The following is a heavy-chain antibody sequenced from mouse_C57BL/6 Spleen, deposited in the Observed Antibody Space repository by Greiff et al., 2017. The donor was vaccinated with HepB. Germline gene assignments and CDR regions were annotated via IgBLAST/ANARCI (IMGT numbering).Heavy chain of an antibody. V-gene: IGHV1-82*01. D-gene: IGHD1-1*01. CDR2: IYPGDGDT. Sequence: QVQLQQSGPELVKPGASVKISCKASGYAFSSSWMNWVKQRPGKGLEWIGRIYPGDGDTNYNGKFKGKATLTADKSSSTAYMQLSSLTSEDSAVYFWSRSTVVVYYFDYWGQGTTLTVSS. CDR1: GYAFSSSW. CDR3: SRSTVVVYYFDY. J-gene: IGHJ2*01.